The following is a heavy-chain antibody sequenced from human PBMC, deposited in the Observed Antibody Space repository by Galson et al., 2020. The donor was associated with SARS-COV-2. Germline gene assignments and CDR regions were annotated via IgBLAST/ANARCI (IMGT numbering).Heavy chain of an antibody. D-gene: IGHD3-3*01. Sequence: GESLKISCAASGFTFSSYAMSWVRQAPGKGLEWVSAISGSGGSTYYADSVKGRFTISRDNSKNTLYLQMNSLRAEDTAVYYCAKDRGDFWSGGFDYWGQGTLVTVSS. CDR2: ISGSGGST. CDR3: AKDRGDFWSGGFDY. CDR1: GFTFSSYA. V-gene: IGHV3-23*01. J-gene: IGHJ4*02.